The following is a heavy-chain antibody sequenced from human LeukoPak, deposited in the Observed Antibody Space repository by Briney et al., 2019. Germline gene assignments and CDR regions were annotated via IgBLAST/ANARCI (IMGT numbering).Heavy chain of an antibody. CDR2: IYHSGST. V-gene: IGHV4-38-2*02. CDR3: AREGGRGWFAVGWFDP. J-gene: IGHJ5*02. CDR1: GYSISSGYY. D-gene: IGHD6-19*01. Sequence: SETLSLTCTVSGYSISSGYYWGWIRQPPGKGLEWIGSIYHSGSTYYNPSLKSRVTISVDTSKNQFSLKLSSVTAADTAVYYCAREGGRGWFAVGWFDPWGQGTLVTVSS.